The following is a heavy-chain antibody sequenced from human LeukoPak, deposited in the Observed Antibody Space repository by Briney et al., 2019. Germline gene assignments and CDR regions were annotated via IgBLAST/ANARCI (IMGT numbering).Heavy chain of an antibody. CDR3: ARGSLGSSWYILDY. Sequence: GASVKVSCKASGYTFTSYDINWVRQATGQGLEWMGWMNPNSGNTGYAQKFQGRVTMTRNTSISTTYMELSSLRSEDTAVYYCARGSLGSSWYILDYWGQGTLVTVSS. J-gene: IGHJ4*02. CDR2: MNPNSGNT. D-gene: IGHD6-13*01. V-gene: IGHV1-8*01. CDR1: GYTFTSYD.